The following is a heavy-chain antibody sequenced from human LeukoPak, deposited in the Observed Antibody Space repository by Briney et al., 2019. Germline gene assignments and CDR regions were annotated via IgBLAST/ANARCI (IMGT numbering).Heavy chain of an antibody. CDR2: IYPGDSET. J-gene: IGHJ4*02. V-gene: IGHV5-51*01. Sequence: GESLKISCKGSGYSFTAYWIGWVRQMPGKGLEWMGVIYPGDSETRYSPSFQGQVTISADRSTTTAYMQWSSLKASDTAMYFCARRDGSYFDYWGQGTLVTVSS. CDR1: GYSFTAYW. D-gene: IGHD5-24*01. CDR3: ARRDGSYFDY.